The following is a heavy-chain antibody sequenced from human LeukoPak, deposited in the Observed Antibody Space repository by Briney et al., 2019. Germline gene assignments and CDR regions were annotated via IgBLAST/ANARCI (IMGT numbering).Heavy chain of an antibody. V-gene: IGHV4-31*03. D-gene: IGHD3-16*01. CDR2: IYYSGST. CDR1: GGSISSGGYY. J-gene: IGHJ4*02. Sequence: PSQTLSLTCTVSGGSISSGGYYWSWIRQHPGKGLEWIGYIYYSGSTYYNPSLKSRVTISVDKSKNQFSLKLSSVTAADTAVYYCARGGGGIYYFDYWGQGTLVTVSS. CDR3: ARGGGGIYYFDY.